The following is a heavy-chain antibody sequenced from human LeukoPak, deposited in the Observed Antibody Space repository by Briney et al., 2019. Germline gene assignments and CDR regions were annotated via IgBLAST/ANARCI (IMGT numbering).Heavy chain of an antibody. CDR1: GFTFSDYY. D-gene: IGHD1-7*01. Sequence: NPGGSLRLSCAASGFTFSDYYMSWIRQAPGKGLECVSYISGRSIYTNYADFVKGRFTISRDNAKNSLYLQMNSLRAEDTAVYYCARGMATTESFDIWGQGTMVTVSS. CDR2: ISGRSIYT. CDR3: ARGMATTESFDI. J-gene: IGHJ3*02. V-gene: IGHV3-11*05.